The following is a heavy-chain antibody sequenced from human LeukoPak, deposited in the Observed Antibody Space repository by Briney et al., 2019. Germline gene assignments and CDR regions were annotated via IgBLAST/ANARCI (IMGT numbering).Heavy chain of an antibody. CDR1: GFTFSSYG. Sequence: PGRSLRLSCAASGFTFSSYGMHWVRQAPGKGLEWVAVISYDGSNKYYADSVKGRFTISRDNSKNTLYLQMNSLRAEDTAVYYCAKDPSDIVVVPAAIDYWGQGTWSPSPQ. CDR3: AKDPSDIVVVPAAIDY. D-gene: IGHD2-2*01. V-gene: IGHV3-30*18. J-gene: IGHJ4*02. CDR2: ISYDGSNK.